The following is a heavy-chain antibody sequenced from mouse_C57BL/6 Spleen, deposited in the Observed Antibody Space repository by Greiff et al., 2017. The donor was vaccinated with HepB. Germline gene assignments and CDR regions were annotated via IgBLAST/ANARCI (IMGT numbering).Heavy chain of an antibody. CDR1: GYAFTNYL. V-gene: IGHV1-54*01. CDR3: ARGYYGSSFDY. D-gene: IGHD1-1*01. J-gene: IGHJ2*01. CDR2: INPGSGGT. Sequence: VQLQQSGAELVRPGTSVKVSCKASGYAFTNYLLEWVKQRPGQGLEWIGVINPGSGGTNYNEKFKGKATLTADKSSSTAYMQLSSLTSEDSAVYFCARGYYGSSFDYWGQGTTLTVSS.